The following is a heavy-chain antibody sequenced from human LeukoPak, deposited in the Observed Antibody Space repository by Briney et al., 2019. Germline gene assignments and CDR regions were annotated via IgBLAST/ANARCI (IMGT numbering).Heavy chain of an antibody. V-gene: IGHV5-51*01. CDR1: GYSFTNYW. J-gene: IGHJ4*02. CDR3: ASTYSSSWYGSFDY. CDR2: IYPGDSET. Sequence: GGSLKISGKGSGYSFTNYWIGWVRQMPGKGLEWMGIIYPGDSETRYSPSFQGQVTISADKSINTAYLQWSSLKASDTAMYYCASTYSSSWYGSFDYWGQGTLVTVSS. D-gene: IGHD6-13*01.